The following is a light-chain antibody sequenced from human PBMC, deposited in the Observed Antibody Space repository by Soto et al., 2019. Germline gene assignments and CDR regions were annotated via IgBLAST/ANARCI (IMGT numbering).Light chain of an antibody. Sequence: QSVLTQPASVSGSPGQSITISCTGTSSDDGGYNSVSWYQQHPGKAPKLMIYEVSNRPSGVSKRFSGSKSGNTASLTISGLQAEDEADYYCCSYAGSSTWVFGGGTKLTVL. J-gene: IGLJ3*02. CDR3: CSYAGSSTWV. CDR1: SSDDGGYNS. CDR2: EVS. V-gene: IGLV2-14*01.